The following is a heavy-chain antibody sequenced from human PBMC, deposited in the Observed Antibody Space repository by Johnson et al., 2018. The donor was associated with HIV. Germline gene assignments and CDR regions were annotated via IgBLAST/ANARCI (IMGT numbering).Heavy chain of an antibody. D-gene: IGHD1-26*01. Sequence: VQLVESGGGVVQPGMSLRLSCAASGFTVSSNYMSWVRQAPGKGLEWVSAISGSGASTYYADSVKGRFTISRDNSKNSLYLQLNSLRAGDTALYYCARGSYDGDAFDIWGQGTMVTVSS. J-gene: IGHJ3*02. V-gene: IGHV3-66*01. CDR1: GFTVSSNY. CDR3: ARGSYDGDAFDI. CDR2: SGSGAST.